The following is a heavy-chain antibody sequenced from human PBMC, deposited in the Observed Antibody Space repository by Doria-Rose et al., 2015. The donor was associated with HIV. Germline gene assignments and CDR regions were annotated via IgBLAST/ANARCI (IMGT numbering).Heavy chain of an antibody. D-gene: IGHD6-13*01. CDR2: SFSDDER. Sequence: QITLKESGPVLVKPTETLTLTCTVSGVSLSSPGMGVSWIRQPPGKALEWLANSFSDDERSYKTSLKSRLTSSRSTSKSQVVLTMTDMDPVDTATYYCARIKSSRWYHKYYFDFWGQGTLVIVSA. CDR3: ARIKSSRWYHKYYFDF. CDR1: GVSLSSPGMG. J-gene: IGHJ4*02. V-gene: IGHV2-26*01.